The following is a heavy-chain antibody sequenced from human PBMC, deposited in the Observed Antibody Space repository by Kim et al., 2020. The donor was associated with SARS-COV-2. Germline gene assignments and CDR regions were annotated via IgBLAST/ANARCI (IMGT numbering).Heavy chain of an antibody. CDR2: IWYDGGNK. J-gene: IGHJ6*02. D-gene: IGHD3-9*01. CDR1: GFTFSSYG. CDR3: ARDLDDILTGYYRAYYYYGMDV. Sequence: GGSLRLSCAASGFTFSSYGMHWVRQAPGKGLEWVAVIWYDGGNKYYADSVKGRFTISRDNSKNTLYLQMNSLRAEDTAVYYCARDLDDILTGYYRAYYYYGMDVWGQGTTVTVSS. V-gene: IGHV3-33*01.